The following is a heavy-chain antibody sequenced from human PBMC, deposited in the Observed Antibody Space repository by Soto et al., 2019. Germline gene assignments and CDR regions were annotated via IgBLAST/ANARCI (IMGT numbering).Heavy chain of an antibody. CDR1: GGSISSSSYY. V-gene: IGHV4-39*01. D-gene: IGHD3-10*01. CDR3: ARLGRWFDP. Sequence: PSETLSLTCTVSGGSISSSSYYWGWIRQPPGKGLEWIGSIYYSGSTYYNPSLKSRVTISVDTSKNQFSLKLSSVTAADTAVYYCARLGRWFDPWGQGTLVTVSS. CDR2: IYYSGST. J-gene: IGHJ5*02.